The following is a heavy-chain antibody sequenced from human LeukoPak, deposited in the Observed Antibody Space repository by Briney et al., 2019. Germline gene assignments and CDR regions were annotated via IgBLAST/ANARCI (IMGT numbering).Heavy chain of an antibody. CDR3: ARYRNYDFWSGYDK. D-gene: IGHD3-3*01. CDR2: IYYSGST. CDR1: RGSISSGGYY. Sequence: PSQTLSLTCTVSRGSISSGGYYWSWIRHHPGKGLECIGYIYYSGSTYYNPSLKSRVPISVDTSKNQFSLRLNSVTAADTAMYYCARYRNYDFWSGYDKWGQGTLVTVSS. J-gene: IGHJ4*02. V-gene: IGHV4-31*03.